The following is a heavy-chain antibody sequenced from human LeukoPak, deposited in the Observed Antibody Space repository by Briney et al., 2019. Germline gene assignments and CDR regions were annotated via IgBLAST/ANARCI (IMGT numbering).Heavy chain of an antibody. J-gene: IGHJ4*02. CDR3: ARTSYDGDFDY. Sequence: GGSLRLSCAGSGFTFSSYWMHWVRQAPGKGLVWVSRIKTDGSTTYYADSVRGRFTVSRDNAKNTLYLQMNSLRDDDTAVYYCARTSYDGDFDYWGQGTLVTVSS. CDR1: GFTFSSYW. V-gene: IGHV3-74*01. CDR2: IKTDGSTT. D-gene: IGHD3-16*01.